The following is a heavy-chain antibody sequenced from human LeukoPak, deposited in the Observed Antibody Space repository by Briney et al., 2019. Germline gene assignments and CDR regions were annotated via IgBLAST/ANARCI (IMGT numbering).Heavy chain of an antibody. CDR3: ARDFVNYYGYAFDI. CDR2: INAGNGNT. J-gene: IGHJ3*02. CDR1: GYTFTSYA. V-gene: IGHV1-3*01. D-gene: IGHD3-10*01. Sequence: GASVKVSCKASGYTFTSYAMHWVRQAPGQRLEWMGWINAGNGNTKSSQKFQGRVTITRDTSASTAYMELSSLRSEDTAVYYCARDFVNYYGYAFDIWGQGTMVTVSS.